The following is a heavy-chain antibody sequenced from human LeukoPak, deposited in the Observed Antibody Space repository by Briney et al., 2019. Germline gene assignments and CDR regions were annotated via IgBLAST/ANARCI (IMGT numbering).Heavy chain of an antibody. CDR2: IYPIDSDT. D-gene: IGHD3-10*01. CDR3: ARLGSGSYFEFSY. J-gene: IGHJ4*02. CDR1: GYTIGSFSSYW. V-gene: IGHV5-51*01. Sequence: GESLKISCKGSGYTIGSFSSYWIAWVRRMPGKGLEWMGSIYPIDSDTRYSPSFQGQVTISADKSISTAYLQWSSLKASDTAMYYCARLGSGSYFEFSYWGRGTLVTVSS.